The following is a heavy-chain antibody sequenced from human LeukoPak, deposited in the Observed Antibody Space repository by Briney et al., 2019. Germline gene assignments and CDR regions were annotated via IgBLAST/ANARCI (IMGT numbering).Heavy chain of an antibody. Sequence: ETLSLTCTVSGGSISSYYWSWIRQPPGKGLEWIGYIYTSGSTNYNPSLKSRVTISVDTSKNQFSLKLSSVTAADTAVYYCARQLSSTFYYYMDVWGKGTTVTVSS. CDR3: ARQLSSTFYYYMDV. D-gene: IGHD2-2*01. J-gene: IGHJ6*03. V-gene: IGHV4-4*09. CDR2: IYTSGST. CDR1: GGSISSYY.